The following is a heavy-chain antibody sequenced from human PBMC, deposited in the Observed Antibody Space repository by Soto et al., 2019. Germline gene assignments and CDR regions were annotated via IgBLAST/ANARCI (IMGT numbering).Heavy chain of an antibody. J-gene: IGHJ1*01. D-gene: IGHD3-3*01. CDR1: GFTFSSYS. CDR3: ARDFGAASQAYYFQH. CDR2: ISSSSSTI. Sequence: GGSMRLSCAACGFTFSSYSMNWVRKAPGKGLEWVSYISSSSSTIYYADSVKGRFTISRDNAKNSLYLQMNSLRAEDTAVYYCARDFGAASQAYYFQHWGQGTLVTVSS. V-gene: IGHV3-48*01.